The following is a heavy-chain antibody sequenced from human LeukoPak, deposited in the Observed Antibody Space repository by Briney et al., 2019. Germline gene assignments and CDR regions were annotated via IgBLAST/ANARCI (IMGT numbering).Heavy chain of an antibody. V-gene: IGHV4-34*01. D-gene: IGHD5-18*01. J-gene: IGHJ4*02. CDR2: INHSGST. CDR3: ARPSGYSYGYFFY. Sequence: SKTLSLNCAVYGGSFSGYYWSWIRQPPGKGLEWIGEINHSGSTNYNPSLKSRVTISVDTSKNQFSLKLSSVTAADTAVYYCARPSGYSYGYFFYWGQGTLVTVSS. CDR1: GGSFSGYY.